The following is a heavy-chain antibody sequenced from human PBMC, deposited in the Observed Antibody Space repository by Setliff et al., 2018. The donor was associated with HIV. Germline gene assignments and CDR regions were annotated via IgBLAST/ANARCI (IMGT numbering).Heavy chain of an antibody. Sequence: PSETLSLTCIVSGYFINSGYYWGWVRQPPGKGLEWIGSVYHSGSTYYKPSLKSRLTISVDTSKNKLSLKLTSVTAADTAKYYCARSITMVRGSVMTGGAFDVWGQGAKVTAS. CDR2: VYHSGST. J-gene: IGHJ3*01. D-gene: IGHD3-10*01. CDR1: GYFINSGYY. V-gene: IGHV4-38-2*02. CDR3: ARSITMVRGSVMTGGAFDV.